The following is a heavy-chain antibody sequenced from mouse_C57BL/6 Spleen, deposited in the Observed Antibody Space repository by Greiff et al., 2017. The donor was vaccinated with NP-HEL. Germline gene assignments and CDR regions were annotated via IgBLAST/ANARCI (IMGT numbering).Heavy chain of an antibody. J-gene: IGHJ2*01. CDR3: ASLYYDYDVDY. CDR1: GYAFSSSW. D-gene: IGHD2-4*01. V-gene: IGHV1-82*01. Sequence: QVQLQQSGPELVKPGASVKISCKASGYAFSSSWMNWVKQRPGKGLEWIGRIYPGDGDTNYNGKFKGKATLTADKSSSTAYMQLSSLTSEDSAVYFCASLYYDYDVDYWGQGTTLTASS. CDR2: IYPGDGDT.